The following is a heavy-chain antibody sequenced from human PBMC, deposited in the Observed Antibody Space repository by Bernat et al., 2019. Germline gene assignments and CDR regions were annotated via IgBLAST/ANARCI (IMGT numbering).Heavy chain of an antibody. CDR1: GFTFRSHG. V-gene: IGHV3-33*01. D-gene: IGHD6-6*01. J-gene: IGHJ4*02. CDR2: IWYDGSNK. CDR3: ARVIAARYVDY. Sequence: QVQLVESGGGVVQSGGSLRLSCAASGFTFRSHGMHWVRQAPGKGLEWVAVIWYDGSNKYYADSAKGRFTISRDNSKNTLDLQLNNLRAEDTAVYYCARVIAARYVDYWGQGTLDTVSS.